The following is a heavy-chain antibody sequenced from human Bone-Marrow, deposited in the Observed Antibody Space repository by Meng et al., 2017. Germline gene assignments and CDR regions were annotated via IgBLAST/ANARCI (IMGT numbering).Heavy chain of an antibody. CDR2: IKRNSDGGTI. D-gene: IGHD6-13*01. Sequence: VEVGGGWVRPGGSLRLPCVSSGLSFTDAWRSWVRQAPGKGLEWVGRIKRNSDGGTIDYAAPVKGRFTISRDDSKNTLYLQMDSLITEDTAVYFCATGAAAADHWGQGTLVTVSS. CDR3: ATGAAAADH. J-gene: IGHJ4*02. CDR1: GLSFTDAW. V-gene: IGHV3-15*01.